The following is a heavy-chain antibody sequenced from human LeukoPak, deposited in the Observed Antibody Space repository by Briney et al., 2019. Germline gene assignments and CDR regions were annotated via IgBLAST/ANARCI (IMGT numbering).Heavy chain of an antibody. CDR3: ARSWAGYRSGGSCYSLDY. V-gene: IGHV1-46*01. Sequence: ASVKVSFKASGYTFTSYYMHWVRQAPGQGLEWMGIINPRGGSTSYAQKFQGRVTMTRDTSTSTVYMELSSLRSEDTAVYYCARSWAGYRSGGSCYSLDYWGQGTLVTVSS. CDR1: GYTFTSYY. D-gene: IGHD2-15*01. J-gene: IGHJ4*02. CDR2: INPRGGST.